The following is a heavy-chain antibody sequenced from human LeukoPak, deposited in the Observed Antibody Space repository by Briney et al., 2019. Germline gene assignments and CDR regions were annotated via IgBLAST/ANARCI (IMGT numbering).Heavy chain of an antibody. CDR3: AKVKYSSSWYDPEGPDAFDI. D-gene: IGHD6-13*01. CDR1: GFTFSSYA. J-gene: IGHJ3*02. Sequence: HTGGSLRLSCAASGFTFSSYAMSWVRQAPGKGLEWVSAISGSGGSTYYADSVKGRFTISRDNSKNTLYLQMNSLRAEDTAVYYCAKVKYSSSWYDPEGPDAFDIWGQGTMVTVSS. CDR2: ISGSGGST. V-gene: IGHV3-23*01.